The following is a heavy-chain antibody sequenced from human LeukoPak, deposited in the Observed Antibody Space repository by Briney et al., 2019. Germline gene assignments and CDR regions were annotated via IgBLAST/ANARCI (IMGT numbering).Heavy chain of an antibody. CDR3: ATDRKAGTWDPRFNY. J-gene: IGHJ4*02. CDR1: GFTFSDYW. V-gene: IGHV3-7*01. Sequence: GGSLRLSCSASGFTFSDYWMMWVRQAPGKGLEWVGNIRLDDSEKNYVDSVKGRFNISRDNAKFSLFPQMNSLRAEDTAIYYCATDRKAGTWDPRFNYWGQGTLVTVSS. D-gene: IGHD1-7*01. CDR2: IRLDDSEK.